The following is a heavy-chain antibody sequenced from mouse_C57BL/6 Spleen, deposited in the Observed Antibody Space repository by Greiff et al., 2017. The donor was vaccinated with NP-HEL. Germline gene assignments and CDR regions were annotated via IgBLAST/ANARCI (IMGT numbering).Heavy chain of an antibody. J-gene: IGHJ4*01. CDR2: INPNNGGT. V-gene: IGHV1-18*01. Sequence: EVQLQQSGPELVKPGASVKIPCKASGYTFTDYNMDWVKQSHGKSLEWIGDINPNNGGTIYNQKFKGKATLTVDKSSSTAYMELRSLTSEDTAVYYCARSRDLYYAMDYWGQGTSVTVSS. CDR1: GYTFTDYN. CDR3: ARSRDLYYAMDY.